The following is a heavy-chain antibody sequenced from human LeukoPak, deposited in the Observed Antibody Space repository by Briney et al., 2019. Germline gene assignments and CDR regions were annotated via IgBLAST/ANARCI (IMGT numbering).Heavy chain of an antibody. V-gene: IGHV5-51*01. Sequence: PGESLKISCKGSGYSFTSYWIRWVRQMPGKGLEWMGIIYPGDSDTRYSPSFQGQVTISADKSISAAYLQWSSLKASDTAMYYRATNYYDSSGYDWYFDLWGRGTLVTVSS. CDR2: IYPGDSDT. D-gene: IGHD3-22*01. CDR3: ATNYYDSSGYDWYFDL. CDR1: GYSFTSYW. J-gene: IGHJ2*01.